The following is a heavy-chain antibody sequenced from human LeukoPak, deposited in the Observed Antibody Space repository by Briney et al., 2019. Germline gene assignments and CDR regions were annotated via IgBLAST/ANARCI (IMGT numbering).Heavy chain of an antibody. CDR3: ARLEIFDSSGYYGAFDI. V-gene: IGHV4-39*07. Sequence: SETLSLTCTVSGGSISSSSHYWGWIRQPPGKGLEWIGSIYYSGSTFYNPSLKSRVTISIGTSKNQFSLKLSSVTAADTALYYCARLEIFDSSGYYGAFDIWGQGTMVTVSS. J-gene: IGHJ3*02. CDR1: GGSISSSSHY. D-gene: IGHD3-22*01. CDR2: IYYSGST.